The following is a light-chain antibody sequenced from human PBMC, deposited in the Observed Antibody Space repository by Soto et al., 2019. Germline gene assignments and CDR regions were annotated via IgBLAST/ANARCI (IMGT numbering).Light chain of an antibody. CDR1: QSVTSNY. CDR3: PQYGTFPIT. Sequence: EIVLTQSPGTLSLSPGERATLSCRASQSVTSNYLAWYQQKPGQAPRLLISGASSRAAGLSDKFSGSGSGTDFTLTISRLEPEDFAVYFCPQYGTFPITFGQGTRLEIK. J-gene: IGKJ5*01. V-gene: IGKV3-20*01. CDR2: GAS.